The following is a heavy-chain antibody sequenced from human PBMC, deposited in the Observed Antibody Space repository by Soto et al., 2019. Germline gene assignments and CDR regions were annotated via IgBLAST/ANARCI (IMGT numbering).Heavy chain of an antibody. V-gene: IGHV3-23*01. Sequence: EVQLLESGGGLVQPGGSLRLSCAASGVTFSTYAMSWVRQAPGKGLEWVSAISRSCGSTYYADSVKGRFTVSRDNPENMLYLQMNSLRAEDTAVYFCAKGSASTYYFDSWGQGTLVTVSS. CDR2: ISRSCGST. J-gene: IGHJ4*02. D-gene: IGHD6-19*01. CDR1: GVTFSTYA. CDR3: AKGSASTYYFDS.